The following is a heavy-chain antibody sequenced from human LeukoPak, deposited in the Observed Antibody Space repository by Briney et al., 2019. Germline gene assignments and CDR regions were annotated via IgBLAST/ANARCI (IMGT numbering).Heavy chain of an antibody. D-gene: IGHD4-23*01. CDR1: GGSISSYY. Sequence: SETLSLTCTVSGGSISSYYWGWLRQPPGKGLEWIGYIYYSGSTNYNPSLKSRVTISVDTSKNQFSLKLSSVTAADTAVYYCERARTDGGLPYYFDYWGQGTLVTVSS. V-gene: IGHV4-59*01. J-gene: IGHJ4*02. CDR2: IYYSGST. CDR3: ERARTDGGLPYYFDY.